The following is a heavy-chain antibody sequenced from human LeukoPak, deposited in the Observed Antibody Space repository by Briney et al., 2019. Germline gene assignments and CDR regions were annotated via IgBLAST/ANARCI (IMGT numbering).Heavy chain of an antibody. Sequence: SETLSLACTVSGGSISSYYWSWIRQPPGKGLEWIGYTYYSGSTNYNPSLKSRVTISVDTSKNQFPLKLSSVTAADTAVYYCARESMVRGVIPYSYGMDVWGQGTTVTVSS. D-gene: IGHD3-10*01. CDR1: GGSISSYY. V-gene: IGHV4-59*01. CDR3: ARESMVRGVIPYSYGMDV. CDR2: TYYSGST. J-gene: IGHJ6*02.